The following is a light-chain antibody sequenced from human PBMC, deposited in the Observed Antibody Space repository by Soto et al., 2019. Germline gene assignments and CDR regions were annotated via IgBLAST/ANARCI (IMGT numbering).Light chain of an antibody. CDR2: KVS. CDR3: MQGTHWPRT. V-gene: IGKV2-30*01. J-gene: IGKJ2*01. CDR1: QSLVYSDGNTS. Sequence: DVVITQSPLSLPVTLGQPASISCRSSQSLVYSDGNTSLNWFQQRPGQSPRRLIYKVSNRDSGVPDRFSGSGSGTDFTLKISRVEAEDVGVYYCMQGTHWPRTFGQGTKLEIK.